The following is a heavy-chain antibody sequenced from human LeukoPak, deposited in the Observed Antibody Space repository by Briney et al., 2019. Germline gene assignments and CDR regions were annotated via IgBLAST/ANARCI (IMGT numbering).Heavy chain of an antibody. D-gene: IGHD6-6*01. CDR1: GGSISSHY. CDR3: ARSLAARPGFDY. J-gene: IGHJ4*02. Sequence: SETLSLTCTVSGGSISSHYWSWIRQPPGEGLEWIGYIYYSGSTNYNPSLKSRVTISVDTSKNQFSLKLSSVTAADTAVYYCARSLAARPGFDYWGQGTLVTVSS. CDR2: IYYSGST. V-gene: IGHV4-59*11.